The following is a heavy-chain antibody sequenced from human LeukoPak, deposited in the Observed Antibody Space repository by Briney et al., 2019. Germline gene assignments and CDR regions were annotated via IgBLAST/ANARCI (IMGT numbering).Heavy chain of an antibody. Sequence: GGSLRLSCAASGFTFSSYAMSWVRQAPGKGLEWVAVISYDGSNKYYADSVKGRFTISRDNSKNTLYLQMNSLRAEDTAVYYCAKDRQGYYFDYWGQGTLVTVSS. CDR2: ISYDGSNK. V-gene: IGHV3-30*18. J-gene: IGHJ4*02. CDR3: AKDRQGYYFDY. CDR1: GFTFSSYA.